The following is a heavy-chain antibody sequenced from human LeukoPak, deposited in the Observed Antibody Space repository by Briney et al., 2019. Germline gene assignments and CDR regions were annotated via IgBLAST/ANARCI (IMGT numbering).Heavy chain of an antibody. CDR3: ATDRPGGSSLDY. D-gene: IGHD6-13*01. J-gene: IGHJ4*02. CDR2: IYYSGST. V-gene: IGHV4-59*01. Sequence: PSETLSLTCTVSGGSISSYYWSWIRQPPGKGLEWIGYIYYSGSTNYNPSLKSRVTISVDTSKNQFSLKLSSVTAADTAVYYCATDRPGGSSLDYWGQGTLVTVSS. CDR1: GGSISSYY.